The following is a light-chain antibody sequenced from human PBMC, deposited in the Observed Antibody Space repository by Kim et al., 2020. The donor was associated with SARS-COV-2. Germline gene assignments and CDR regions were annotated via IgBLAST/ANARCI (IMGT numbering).Light chain of an antibody. CDR2: GAS. V-gene: IGKV3-20*01. Sequence: EIVLTQSPGTLSLSPGEGATLSCRASQSVSSSYLAWYQQKPGQAPRLLIYGASSRATGIPDRFSGSGSGTDFTLTIKRLEPEDFAVYYCQQYGSSPRTFGQGTKVDIK. J-gene: IGKJ1*01. CDR1: QSVSSSY. CDR3: QQYGSSPRT.